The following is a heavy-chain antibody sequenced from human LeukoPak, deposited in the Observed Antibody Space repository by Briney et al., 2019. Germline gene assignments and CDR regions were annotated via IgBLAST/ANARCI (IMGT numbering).Heavy chain of an antibody. CDR3: ARAISHYYSYGMDV. V-gene: IGHV3-53*01. CDR1: GFTVSTNY. Sequence: GGSLRLSCAASGFTVSTNYMSWVRQAPGKGLEWVSVIYSGGSTYYADSVKGRFTISRDISKNTLYLQMNSLRAEDTAVYYCARAISHYYSYGMDVWGQGTTVTASS. D-gene: IGHD3-9*01. CDR2: IYSGGST. J-gene: IGHJ6*02.